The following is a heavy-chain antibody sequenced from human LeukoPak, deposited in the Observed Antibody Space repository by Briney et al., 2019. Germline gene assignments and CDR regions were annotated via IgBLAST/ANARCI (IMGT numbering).Heavy chain of an antibody. Sequence: ASVKVSCKASGGSFSSYAISWVRQAPGQGLEWMGRIFPIFATANYAQKFQGRVTITADESTSTAYMELSSLRSEDTAVYYCARESGSYEAYFDYWGQGTLVTVSS. CDR2: IFPIFATA. V-gene: IGHV1-69*13. CDR3: ARESGSYEAYFDY. CDR1: GGSFSSYA. D-gene: IGHD1-26*01. J-gene: IGHJ4*02.